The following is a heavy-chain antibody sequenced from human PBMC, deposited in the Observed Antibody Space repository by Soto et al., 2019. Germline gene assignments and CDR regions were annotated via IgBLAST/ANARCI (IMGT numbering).Heavy chain of an antibody. CDR2: IYHSGSI. Sequence: QVQLQESGPGLVKPSGTLSLTCTVSNASISSRKWWTWVRQTPGKGLEWIGEIYHSGSINHNPSHKSRFTIXAXKXPIQFSLKMTYVTAADTAVYIGASKFGKLLAAAFALWGQVTVVTVSS. CDR3: ASKFGKLLAAAFAL. CDR1: NASISSRKW. V-gene: IGHV4-4*02. J-gene: IGHJ3*01. D-gene: IGHD3-10*01.